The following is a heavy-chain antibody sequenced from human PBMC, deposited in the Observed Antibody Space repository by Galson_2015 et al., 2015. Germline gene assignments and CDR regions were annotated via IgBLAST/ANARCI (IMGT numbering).Heavy chain of an antibody. Sequence: SVKVSCKASGGTFSSYAISWVRQAPGQGLEWMGGTIPIFGTANYAQKFQGRVTITADESTSTAYMELSSLRSEDTAVYYCARASGDFWSGQNWFDRWGQGALVTVSS. CDR1: GGTFSSYA. J-gene: IGHJ5*02. CDR3: ARASGDFWSGQNWFDR. V-gene: IGHV1-69*13. D-gene: IGHD3-3*01. CDR2: TIPIFGTA.